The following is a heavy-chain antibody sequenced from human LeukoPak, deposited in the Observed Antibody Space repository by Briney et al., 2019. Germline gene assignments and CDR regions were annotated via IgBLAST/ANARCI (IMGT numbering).Heavy chain of an antibody. CDR3: ARGEGTAMDFYFDY. D-gene: IGHD5-18*01. Sequence: GASVKVSCKASGYTFTSYGISWVRQAPGQGLEWMGWISAYNGNTNYAQKLQGRVTMTTDTSTSTAYMELSSLRSEDTAVYYCARGEGTAMDFYFDYWGQGTLVTVSS. CDR1: GYTFTSYG. CDR2: ISAYNGNT. V-gene: IGHV1-18*01. J-gene: IGHJ4*02.